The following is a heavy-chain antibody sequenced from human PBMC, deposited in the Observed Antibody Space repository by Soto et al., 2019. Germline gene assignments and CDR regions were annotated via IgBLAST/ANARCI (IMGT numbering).Heavy chain of an antibody. V-gene: IGHV3-30*18. CDR1: GFTFSSYG. CDR3: AKVGLWFGEPPNYFDY. J-gene: IGHJ4*02. CDR2: ISYDGSNK. D-gene: IGHD3-10*01. Sequence: PGGSLRLSCAASGFTFSSYGMHWVRQAPGKGLEWVAVISYDGSNKYYADSVKGRFTISRDNSKNTLYLQMNSLRAEDTAVYYCAKVGLWFGEPPNYFDYWGQGTLVTSPQ.